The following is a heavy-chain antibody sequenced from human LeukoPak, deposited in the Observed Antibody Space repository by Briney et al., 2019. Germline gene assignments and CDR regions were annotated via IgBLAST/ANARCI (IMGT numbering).Heavy chain of an antibody. D-gene: IGHD3-10*01. CDR2: INPNSGGT. CDR1: GYTFTGYY. V-gene: IGHV1-2*02. CDR3: AREPESLWFGEFTDY. Sequence: ASVKVSCKASGYTFTGYYMHWVRQAPGQGLEWMGWINPNSGGTNYAQKFQGRVTMTRDTSISTAYMELSRLRSDDTAVYYCAREPESLWFGEFTDYWGQGTLVTVSS. J-gene: IGHJ4*02.